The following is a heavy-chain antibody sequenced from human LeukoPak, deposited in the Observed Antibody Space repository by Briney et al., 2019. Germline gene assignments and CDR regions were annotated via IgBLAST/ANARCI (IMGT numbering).Heavy chain of an antibody. CDR3: GKGSRDHPGAT. CDR1: GFTFSSYA. J-gene: IGHJ3*01. CDR2: IVGSGGST. V-gene: IGHV3-23*01. D-gene: IGHD1-26*01. Sequence: TGGSLRLSCAASGFTFSSYALSWVRQAPGKGPEWVSSIVGSGGSTYYADSAKGRFTISRDNSKNSVYLQMNSLRADDTAVYYCGKGSRDHPGATWGQGTMVTVSS.